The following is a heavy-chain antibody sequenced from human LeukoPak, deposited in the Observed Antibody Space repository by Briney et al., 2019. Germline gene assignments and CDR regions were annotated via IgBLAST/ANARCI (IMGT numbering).Heavy chain of an antibody. J-gene: IGHJ4*02. Sequence: SVKVSCKASGGTFSSYAISWVRQAPGQGLEWMGGIIPIFGTANYAQKFQGRVTITTDESTSTAYMELSSLRSEDTAVYYCATGTFSSGWYGGYWGQGTLVTVSS. CDR2: IIPIFGTA. CDR3: ATGTFSSGWYGGY. V-gene: IGHV1-69*05. CDR1: GGTFSSYA. D-gene: IGHD6-19*01.